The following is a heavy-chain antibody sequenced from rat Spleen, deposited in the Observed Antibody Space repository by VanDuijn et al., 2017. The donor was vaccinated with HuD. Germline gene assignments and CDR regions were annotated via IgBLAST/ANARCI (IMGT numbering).Heavy chain of an antibody. CDR3: ATSGYTTDYFYPLVGY. D-gene: IGHD1-6*01. Sequence: EVQLVESGGGLVQPGRSLKLSCAASGFTFSNYGMHWIRQAPKKGLEWVATIIYDGSRTYYRDSVKGRFTISRDNAKSTLYLQMDSLRSEDTATYYCATSGYTTDYFYPLVGYWGQGVMVTVSS. CDR2: IIYDGSRT. V-gene: IGHV5-19*01. J-gene: IGHJ2*01. CDR1: GFTFSNYG.